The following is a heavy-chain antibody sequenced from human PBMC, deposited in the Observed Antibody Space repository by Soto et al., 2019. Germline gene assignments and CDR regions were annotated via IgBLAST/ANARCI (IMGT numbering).Heavy chain of an antibody. CDR1: GYTFINFD. J-gene: IGHJ6*02. Sequence: QVLLVQSGAEVKQPGASVMVSCKASGYTFINFDINWVRQTTRQGREWMGWMNPNSGNTIYAQNFMARVTMTRSTSMTTAYMELSSLVSDDTAVYYCVRGYSGYNPGFYGMDVWGQGTTVTVSS. V-gene: IGHV1-8*01. D-gene: IGHD5-12*01. CDR3: VRGYSGYNPGFYGMDV. CDR2: MNPNSGNT.